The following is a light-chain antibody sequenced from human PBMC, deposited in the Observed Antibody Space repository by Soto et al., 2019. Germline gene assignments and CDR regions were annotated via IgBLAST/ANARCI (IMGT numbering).Light chain of an antibody. CDR2: AAS. CDR1: QGIRND. Sequence: AVQMTQSPSALSASVRDIVTITCRASQGIRNDLAWYQQKPGRAPRLLIFAASTLQSGVPSRFSGSGAGTDFTLTISSLQPEDFATYYCLQAYNYPRTFGKGPR. J-gene: IGKJ1*01. CDR3: LQAYNYPRT. V-gene: IGKV1-6*01.